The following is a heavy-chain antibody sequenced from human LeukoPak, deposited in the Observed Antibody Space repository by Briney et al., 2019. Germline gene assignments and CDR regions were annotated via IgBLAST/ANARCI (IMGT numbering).Heavy chain of an antibody. CDR1: GGSISDSRT. J-gene: IGHJ4*02. D-gene: IGHD6-25*01. V-gene: IGHV4-39*06. Sequence: PETLSLTCTVSGGSISDSRTWGWVRQPPGKGLEWIGNVHNDARTASNPSLKSRVTISLDTYTNQFALKVNSVTAADTAFYYCARVLTAAGLDFWGQGILVTISS. CDR2: VHNDART. CDR3: ARVLTAAGLDF.